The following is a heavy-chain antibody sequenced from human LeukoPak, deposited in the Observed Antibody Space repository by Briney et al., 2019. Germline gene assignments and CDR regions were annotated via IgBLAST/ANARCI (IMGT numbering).Heavy chain of an antibody. V-gene: IGHV4-34*01. CDR1: GGSFSGYY. J-gene: IGHJ4*02. D-gene: IGHD2-2*01. CDR2: INHSGST. CDR3: ASRIVVPAAIASDY. Sequence: KPSETLSLTCAVYGGSFSGYYWSWIRQPPGKGLEWIGEINHSGSTNYNPSLKSRVTISVDTSKNQFSLKLSSVTAVDTAVYYCASRIVVPAAIASDYWGQGTLVTVSS.